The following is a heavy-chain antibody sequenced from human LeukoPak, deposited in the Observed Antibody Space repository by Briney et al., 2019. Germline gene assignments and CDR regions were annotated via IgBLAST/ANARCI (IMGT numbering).Heavy chain of an antibody. D-gene: IGHD2-2*01. CDR2: ISAYNGNT. Sequence: ASVKVSCKASGYTFPRFGITWVRQAPGQGLEWMGWISAYNGNTNLAQNFQGRVTMTTDTSTSTAYMELRSLRSDDTAVYYCARGWSSSFLYYSYMDVWGKGTTVTVSS. J-gene: IGHJ6*03. CDR1: GYTFPRFG. CDR3: ARGWSSSFLYYSYMDV. V-gene: IGHV1-18*01.